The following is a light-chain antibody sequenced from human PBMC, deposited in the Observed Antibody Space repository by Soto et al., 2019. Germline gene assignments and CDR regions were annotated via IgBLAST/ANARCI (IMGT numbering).Light chain of an antibody. CDR1: QRVSGSS. CDR3: QQYGNSPS. Sequence: VLTQSPGTLSLSPGDSATLSCRASQRVSGSSLAWYQQKPGQAPRLLIYGGSNRATGVPDRFSGSGSGADFTLTISRLEPEDFAVYHCQQYGNSPSFGQGTKLEIK. J-gene: IGKJ2*01. CDR2: GGS. V-gene: IGKV3-20*01.